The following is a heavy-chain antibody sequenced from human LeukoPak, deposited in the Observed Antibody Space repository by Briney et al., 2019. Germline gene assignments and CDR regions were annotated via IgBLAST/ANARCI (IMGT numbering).Heavy chain of an antibody. D-gene: IGHD1-26*01. J-gene: IGHJ3*02. CDR2: IYHSGST. V-gene: IGHV4-4*02. CDR3: ARSPGGVWGAFDI. Sequence: SETLSLTCAVSGGSITSSNWWSWVRQPPGKGLEWIGEIYHSGSTNYNPSLKSRVTISVDKSKNQFSLKLNSVTAADTAVYYCARSPGGVWGAFDIWGQGTMVTVSS. CDR1: GGSITSSNW.